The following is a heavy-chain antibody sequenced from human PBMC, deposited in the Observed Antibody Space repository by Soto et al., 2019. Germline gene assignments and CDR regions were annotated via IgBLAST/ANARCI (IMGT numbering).Heavy chain of an antibody. J-gene: IGHJ4*02. D-gene: IGHD3-22*01. V-gene: IGHV3-53*01. CDR3: ARVGDPWGYYHFDY. Sequence: EVQLVESGGGLIQPGGSLRLSCAASGFTVSSNYMSWVRQAPGKGLEWVSVIYSGGSTYYADSVKGRFTISRDNSKNTLYLQMNSLRAEDTAVYYCARVGDPWGYYHFDYWGQGTLVTVSS. CDR1: GFTVSSNY. CDR2: IYSGGST.